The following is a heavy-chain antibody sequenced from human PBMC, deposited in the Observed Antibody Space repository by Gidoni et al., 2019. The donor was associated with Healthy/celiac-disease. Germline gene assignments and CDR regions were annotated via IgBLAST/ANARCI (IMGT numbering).Heavy chain of an antibody. J-gene: IGHJ4*02. D-gene: IGHD3-22*01. V-gene: IGHV1-3*01. CDR3: ARDLNLDSSGYYYGNFDY. CDR2: INAGNGNT. Sequence: QAPGQRLEWMGWINAGNGNTKYSQKFQGRVTITRDTSASTAYMELSSLRSEDTAVYYCARDLNLDSSGYYYGNFDYWGQGTLVTVSS.